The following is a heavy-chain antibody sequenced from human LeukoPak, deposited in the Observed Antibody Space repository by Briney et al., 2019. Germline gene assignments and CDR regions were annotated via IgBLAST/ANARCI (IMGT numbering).Heavy chain of an antibody. V-gene: IGHV4-30-4*08. CDR3: ASTIFEVVANYFDY. CDR1: GGSISSGDYY. J-gene: IGHJ4*02. D-gene: IGHD3-3*01. Sequence: SQTLSLTCTVSGGSISSGDYYWSWIRQPPGKGLEWIGYIYYSGSTYYNPSLKSRVTISVDTSKNQFSLKLSSVTAADAAVYYCASTIFEVVANYFDYWGQGTLVTVSS. CDR2: IYYSGST.